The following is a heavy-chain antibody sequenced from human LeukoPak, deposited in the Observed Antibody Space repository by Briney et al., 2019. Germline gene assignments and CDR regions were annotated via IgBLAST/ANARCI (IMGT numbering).Heavy chain of an antibody. D-gene: IGHD6-19*01. CDR1: GFTFSSYE. Sequence: GGSLRLSCAASGFTFSSYEMSWVRQAPGKGLEWVSYISSSGSTIYYADSVKGRFTISRDNAKNSLYLQMNSLRAEDTAVYYCARESIAVAYNYWGQGTLVTVSS. J-gene: IGHJ4*02. V-gene: IGHV3-48*03. CDR2: ISSSGSTI. CDR3: ARESIAVAYNY.